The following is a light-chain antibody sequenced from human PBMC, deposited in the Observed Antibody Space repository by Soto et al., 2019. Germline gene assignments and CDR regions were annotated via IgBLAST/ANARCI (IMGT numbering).Light chain of an antibody. Sequence: DIVMTQPPLSSPVTLGQPASISCRSSQGLVHADGNTYLSWLHQRPGQPPRLLIYKVFNRDSGVPDRFSGSASGSEFTLTISRVEAEDIGVYYCMQTAHWPYTFGRGTKLEIK. J-gene: IGKJ2*01. CDR3: MQTAHWPYT. V-gene: IGKV2-24*01. CDR1: QGLVHADGNTY. CDR2: KVF.